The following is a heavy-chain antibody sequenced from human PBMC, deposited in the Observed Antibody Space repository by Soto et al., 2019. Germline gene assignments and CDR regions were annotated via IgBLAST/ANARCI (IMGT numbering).Heavy chain of an antibody. V-gene: IGHV4-34*01. CDR3: ATFPPEGRTATPRGDDAFDL. J-gene: IGHJ3*01. CDR1: GGCFSGYY. CDR2: INLSGSP. D-gene: IGHD3-10*01. Sequence: PSGTLSLTCDVYGGCFSGYYWGWVRQAPGKGLEWIVDINLSGSPNYNPSLQSRVSVSLDSSKTHFSLKLSSVTAADTAVYYCATFPPEGRTATPRGDDAFDLWGQGTLVTVSS.